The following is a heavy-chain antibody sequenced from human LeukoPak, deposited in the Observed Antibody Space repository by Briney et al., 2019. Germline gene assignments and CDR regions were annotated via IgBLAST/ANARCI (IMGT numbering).Heavy chain of an antibody. CDR2: IYYSGNT. CDR1: GGSISPYY. CDR3: AREGGVATTN. Sequence: PSETLSLTCTVSGGSISPYYWSWIRQPPGKGLEWLGYIYYSGNTEYKPSLKSRVAVSVDTSKNQFSLKLSSVTAADTAVYYCAREGGVATTNWGQGTLVTVSS. D-gene: IGHD5-12*01. V-gene: IGHV4-59*12. J-gene: IGHJ4*02.